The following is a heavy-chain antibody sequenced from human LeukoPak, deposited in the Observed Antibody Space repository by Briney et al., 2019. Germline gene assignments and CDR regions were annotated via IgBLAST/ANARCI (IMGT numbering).Heavy chain of an antibody. V-gene: IGHV3-7*01. J-gene: IGHJ6*03. CDR3: ARLSAYYYGSYFYYYMDV. Sequence: GGSLRLSCEGSGFSFSSYWMTWVRQSPGKGPEWVANIKQDESERYTVDSVKGRFTISRDNAKNSVYLQMNSLKGEDTALYYCARLSAYYYGSYFYYYMDVWGKGTTVTASS. D-gene: IGHD3-10*01. CDR2: IKQDESER. CDR1: GFSFSSYW.